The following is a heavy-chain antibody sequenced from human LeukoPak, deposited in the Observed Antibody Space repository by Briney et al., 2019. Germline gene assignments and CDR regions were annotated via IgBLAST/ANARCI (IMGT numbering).Heavy chain of an antibody. CDR1: GFTFSSYS. CDR2: ISSSSSYI. Sequence: GGSLRLSCAASGFTFSSYSMNWVRQAPGKGLELVSSISSSSSYIYYADSVKGRFTISRDNAKNSLYLQMNSLRAEDTAVYYCAREVGSSSYGPSYYMDVWGKGTTVTVSS. CDR3: AREVGSSSYGPSYYMDV. J-gene: IGHJ6*03. D-gene: IGHD6-6*01. V-gene: IGHV3-21*01.